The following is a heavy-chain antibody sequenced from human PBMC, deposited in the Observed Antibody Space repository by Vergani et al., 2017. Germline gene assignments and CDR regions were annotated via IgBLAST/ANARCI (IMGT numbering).Heavy chain of an antibody. V-gene: IGHV4-34*01. CDR2: INHSGST. CDR1: GGSFSGYY. Sequence: QVQLQQWGAGLLKPSETLSLTCAVYGGSFSGYYWSWIRQPPGKGLEWIGEINHSGSTNYNPSLKSRVTISVDTSKNQFSLKLSSVTAADTAVYYCARGYYYDSSGYYYYYYYMDVWGKGTTVTVSS. D-gene: IGHD3-22*01. CDR3: ARGYYYDSSGYYYYYYYMDV. J-gene: IGHJ6*03.